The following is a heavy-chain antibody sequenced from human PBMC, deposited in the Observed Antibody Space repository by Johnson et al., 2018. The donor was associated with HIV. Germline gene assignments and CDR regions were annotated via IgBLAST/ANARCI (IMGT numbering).Heavy chain of an antibody. CDR1: GFTFSSYV. V-gene: IGHV3-23*04. CDR3: ARDSGVPGNDAFDI. D-gene: IGHD3-10*01. Sequence: VQLVESGGGLVQPGGSLRLSCAAAGFTFSSYVMTWVRQAPGKGLEWVSTITGSGDKTWYADSVKGRFTISRDNSNNTLYLQLSSLRSEDTAVYYCARDSGVPGNDAFDIWGQGTMVTVSS. CDR2: ITGSGDKT. J-gene: IGHJ3*02.